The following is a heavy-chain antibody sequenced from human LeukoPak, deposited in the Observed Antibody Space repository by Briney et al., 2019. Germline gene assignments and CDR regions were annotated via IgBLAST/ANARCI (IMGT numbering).Heavy chain of an antibody. V-gene: IGHV4-39*01. CDR2: IYYSGST. Sequence: PSETLSLTCTVSGGSISSSSYYWGWIRQPPGKGLEWIGSIYYSGSTYYNPSLKSRVTISVDTSTNQFSLKLSSVTAADTAVYYGASLQWIQLWFEAFDIWGQGTMVTVSS. D-gene: IGHD5-18*01. J-gene: IGHJ3*02. CDR3: ASLQWIQLWFEAFDI. CDR1: GGSISSSSYY.